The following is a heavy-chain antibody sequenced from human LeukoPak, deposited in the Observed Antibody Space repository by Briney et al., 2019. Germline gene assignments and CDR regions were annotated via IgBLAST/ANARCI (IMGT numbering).Heavy chain of an antibody. Sequence: SETLSLTCSVSGVSVSNHYWSWIRQPPGKGLEWIGWFYYSGGTYFNPSLGSRVTISAGTSRNHLSLNLRSLTAADTAVYCARHSSGWHFDSWGQGALVTVSS. V-gene: IGHV4-59*02. D-gene: IGHD6-19*01. CDR1: GVSVSNHY. CDR3: ARHSSGWHFDS. CDR2: FYYSGGT. J-gene: IGHJ4*02.